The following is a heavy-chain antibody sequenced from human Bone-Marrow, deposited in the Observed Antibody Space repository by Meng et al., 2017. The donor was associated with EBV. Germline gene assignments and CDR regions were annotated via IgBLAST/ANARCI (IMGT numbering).Heavy chain of an antibody. J-gene: IGHJ1*01. D-gene: IGHD3-10*01. CDR1: GVSISSTYW. Sequence: QVQLQESGPGLGKPSGTRSLTCVFSGVSISSTYWWSWVRQPPGRGLEWLGQIYHSGSTNYNPSLKSRVIISVDKSKNQFSLRLTSVTAADTAVYYCARAYSYGSRDLPGRWGLGTLVTVSS. V-gene: IGHV4-4*02. CDR2: IYHSGST. CDR3: ARAYSYGSRDLPGR.